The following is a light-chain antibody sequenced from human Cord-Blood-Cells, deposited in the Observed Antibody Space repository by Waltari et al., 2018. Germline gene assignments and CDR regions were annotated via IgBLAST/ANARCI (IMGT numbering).Light chain of an antibody. J-gene: IGLJ1*01. V-gene: IGLV2-8*01. CDR3: SSYAGSNSYV. CDR2: EVS. CDR1: SSDVGGYNY. Sequence: QSALTQPPSASGSPRQSVTISCPRPSSDVGGYNYVSWYQQTPGKAPNLMIYEVSKRPSGVPDRFSGSKSGNTASLTVSGLQAEDEADYYCSSYAGSNSYVFGTGTKVTVL.